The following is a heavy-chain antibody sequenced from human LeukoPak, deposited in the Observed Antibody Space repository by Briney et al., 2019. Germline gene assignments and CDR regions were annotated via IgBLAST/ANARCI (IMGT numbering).Heavy chain of an antibody. CDR2: IYYNGNT. D-gene: IGHD3-10*01. V-gene: IGHV4-39*07. Sequence: SETLSLTCTVSGGSISSSSYYWAWIRQPPGKGLEWIGNIYYNGNTYYNSSLKSRVTVSVDTSKNQFSLKLSSVTAADTAVYYCARDLFRGDVWGKGTTVTVSS. CDR3: ARDLFRGDV. CDR1: GGSISSSSYY. J-gene: IGHJ6*04.